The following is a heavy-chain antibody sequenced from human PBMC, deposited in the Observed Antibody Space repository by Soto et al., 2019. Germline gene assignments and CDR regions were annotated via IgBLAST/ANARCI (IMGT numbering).Heavy chain of an antibody. Sequence: QVQLVESGGGVVQHGTSLRLSCAASGFTFNNYGMHWVRQAPGTGLEWVAAISSDGSDKYYADSVKGRLTISRDNSKNTLYLQIHSLRAEDTAVYYCAKDQGIAASHGIDWGQGTMVTVSS. J-gene: IGHJ3*01. V-gene: IGHV3-30*18. CDR2: ISSDGSDK. CDR1: GFTFNNYG. CDR3: AKDQGIAASHGID. D-gene: IGHD6-13*01.